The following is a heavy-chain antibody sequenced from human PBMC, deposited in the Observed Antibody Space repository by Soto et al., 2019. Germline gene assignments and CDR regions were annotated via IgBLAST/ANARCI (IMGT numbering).Heavy chain of an antibody. CDR2: ISYDGSNK. D-gene: IGHD3-16*02. Sequence: QVQLVESGGGVVQPGRSLRLSCAASGFTFSSYGMHWVRQAPGKGLEWVAVISYDGSNKYYADSVKGRFTISRDNSKNTLYLQMNSLRAEDTAVYYCAKAIVYDYIGGSYRSGAFDIWGQGTMVTVSS. CDR1: GFTFSSYG. J-gene: IGHJ3*02. V-gene: IGHV3-30*18. CDR3: AKAIVYDYIGGSYRSGAFDI.